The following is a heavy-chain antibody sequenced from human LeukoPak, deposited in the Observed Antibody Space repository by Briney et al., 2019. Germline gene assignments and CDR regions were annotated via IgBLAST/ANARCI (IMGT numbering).Heavy chain of an antibody. CDR2: ISGSGGGT. J-gene: IGHJ4*02. V-gene: IGHV3-23*01. Sequence: GGSLRLSCAASGFTFSSYAMNWVRQAPGKGLEWVSGISGSGGGTSYADSVKGRFTISRDNSKNTLYVQMNSLRAEDTAVYYCAKVGGMITFGGVNPDYWGQGTLVTVSS. D-gene: IGHD3-16*01. CDR1: GFTFSSYA. CDR3: AKVGGMITFGGVNPDY.